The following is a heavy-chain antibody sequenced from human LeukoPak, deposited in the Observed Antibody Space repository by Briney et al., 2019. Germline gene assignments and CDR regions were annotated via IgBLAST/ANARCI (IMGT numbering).Heavy chain of an antibody. CDR1: GGTFSSYA. CDR3: ARGDHSGSYGFS. J-gene: IGHJ4*02. D-gene: IGHD6-19*01. V-gene: IGHV1-8*02. CDR2: MNPNSGNT. Sequence: AASVKVSCKASGGTFSSYAISWVRQATGQGLEWMGWMNPNSGNTGYAQKFQGRVTMTRNTSISTAYMELSSLRSEDTAVYYCARGDHSGSYGFSWGQGTLVTVSS.